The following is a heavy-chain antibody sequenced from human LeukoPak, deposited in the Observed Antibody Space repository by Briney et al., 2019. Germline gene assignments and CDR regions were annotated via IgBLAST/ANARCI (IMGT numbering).Heavy chain of an antibody. Sequence: GESLKISCKGSGYGFTSYWIGWVRQMPGKGLEWMGIIYPGDSDTRYSPSFQGQVTISADKSISAAYLQWSSLKASDTAMYYCASSYSGSSYYFDYWGQGTLVTVSS. D-gene: IGHD1-26*01. V-gene: IGHV5-51*01. J-gene: IGHJ4*02. CDR3: ASSYSGSSYYFDY. CDR2: IYPGDSDT. CDR1: GYGFTSYW.